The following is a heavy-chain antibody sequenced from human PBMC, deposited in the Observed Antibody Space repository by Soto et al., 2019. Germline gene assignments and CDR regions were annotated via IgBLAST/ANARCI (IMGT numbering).Heavy chain of an antibody. J-gene: IGHJ4*02. CDR3: ASGTIAAAGNDY. CDR1: GYTFTRYH. D-gene: IGHD6-13*01. Sequence: GSPVKVFCMASGYTFTRYHTHRVRQPPGPGLEGMGWINPNSGGTNYAQKFQGRVTMTRDTSISTAYMELSRLRSDDTAVYYCASGTIAAAGNDYWGQGTLVTVSS. CDR2: INPNSGGT. V-gene: IGHV1-2*02.